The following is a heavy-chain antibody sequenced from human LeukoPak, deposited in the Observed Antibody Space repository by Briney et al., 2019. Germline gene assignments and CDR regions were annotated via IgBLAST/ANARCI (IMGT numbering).Heavy chain of an antibody. J-gene: IGHJ5*02. CDR1: GGSFSGYY. CDR2: INHSGST. D-gene: IGHD3-10*01. CDR3: ARGLSRLSGSYLVHSNWFDP. V-gene: IGHV4-34*01. Sequence: SETLSLTCAVYGGSFSGYYWSWIRQPPGKGLEWMGEINHSGSTNYNPSLKSRVTISVDTSKNQFSLKLSSVTAADTAVYYCARGLSRLSGSYLVHSNWFDPWGQGTLVTVSS.